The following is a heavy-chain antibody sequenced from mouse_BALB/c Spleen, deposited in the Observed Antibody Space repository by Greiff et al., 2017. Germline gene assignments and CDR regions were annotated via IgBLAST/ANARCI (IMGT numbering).Heavy chain of an antibody. CDR3: ARDGYGSSYDYFDY. V-gene: IGHV7-3*02. Sequence: DVKLVESGGGLVQPGGSLRLSCATSGFTFTDYYMSWVRQPPGKALEWLGFIRNKANGYTTEYSASVKGRFTISRDNSQSILYLQMNTLRAEDSATYYCARDGYGSSYDYFDYWGQGTTRTVSS. CDR2: IRNKANGYTT. D-gene: IGHD1-1*01. CDR1: GFTFTDYY. J-gene: IGHJ2*01.